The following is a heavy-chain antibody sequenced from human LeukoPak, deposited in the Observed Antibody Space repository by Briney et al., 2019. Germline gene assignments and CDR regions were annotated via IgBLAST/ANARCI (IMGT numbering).Heavy chain of an antibody. D-gene: IGHD5-18*01. Sequence: GGSLRLSCAASGFTFSSYGMHWVRQAPGKGLEWVSGISWNSGSIGYADSVKGRFTISRDNAKNSLYLQMNSLRAEDTALYYCAKIRGYSYGYVDYWGQGTLVTVSS. CDR1: GFTFSSYG. CDR2: ISWNSGSI. V-gene: IGHV3-9*01. CDR3: AKIRGYSYGYVDY. J-gene: IGHJ4*02.